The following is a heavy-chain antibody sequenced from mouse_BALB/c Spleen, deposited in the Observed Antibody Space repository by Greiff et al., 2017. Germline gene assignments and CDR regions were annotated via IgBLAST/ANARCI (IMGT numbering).Heavy chain of an antibody. J-gene: IGHJ3*01. CDR2: INSNGGST. Sequence: DVHLVESGGGLVKLGGSLKLSCAASGFTFSSYYMSWVRQTPEKRLELVAAINSNGGSTYYPDTVKGRFTISRDNAKNTLYLQMSSLKSEDTALYYCARHAYGPSWFAYWGQGTLVTVSA. CDR3: ARHAYGPSWFAY. D-gene: IGHD1-2*01. CDR1: GFTFSSYY. V-gene: IGHV5-6-2*01.